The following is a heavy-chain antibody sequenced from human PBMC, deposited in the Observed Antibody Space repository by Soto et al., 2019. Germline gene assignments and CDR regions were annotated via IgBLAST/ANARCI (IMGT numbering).Heavy chain of an antibody. V-gene: IGHV4-34*01. CDR3: ARGFRYYDYIWGSYRTYYFDY. CDR1: GGSFSGYY. J-gene: IGHJ4*02. Sequence: QVQLQQWGAGLLKPSETLSLTCAVYGGSFSGYYWSWIRQPPGKGLEWIGEINHSGSTNYNPSLKRRATLSVATSINQFSLKLSSVTAAYTAVYYCARGFRYYDYIWGSYRTYYFDYWGQGTLVTVSS. CDR2: INHSGST. D-gene: IGHD3-16*02.